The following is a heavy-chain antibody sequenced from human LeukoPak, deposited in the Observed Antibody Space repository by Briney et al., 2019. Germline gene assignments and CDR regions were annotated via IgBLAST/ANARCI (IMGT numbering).Heavy chain of an antibody. Sequence: SETLSLTCAVYGGPFSGYYWSWIRQSPGTGLEWIGRIYHGGSTNYNPSLKSRVTMSVDTSKNQFSLNLSSVTAADTAVYYCARGLEDYNQLLLYYFDYWGQGTLVSVSS. J-gene: IGHJ4*02. CDR2: IYHGGST. CDR3: ARGLEDYNQLLLYYFDY. V-gene: IGHV4-34*01. CDR1: GGPFSGYY. D-gene: IGHD2-2*01.